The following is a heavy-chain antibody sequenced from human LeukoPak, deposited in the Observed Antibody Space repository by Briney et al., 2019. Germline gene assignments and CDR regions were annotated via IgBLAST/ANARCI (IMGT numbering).Heavy chain of an antibody. CDR3: AGPVDV. Sequence: GGSLRLSCAASGFTFSSDWMHWVRHAPGKGLVWVSHINSDGSSTSYADSVKGRFTISRDNAKNTLYLQMNSLRAEDTAVYYCAGPVDVWGQGTTVTVSS. CDR2: INSDGSST. V-gene: IGHV3-74*01. CDR1: GFTFSSDW. J-gene: IGHJ6*02.